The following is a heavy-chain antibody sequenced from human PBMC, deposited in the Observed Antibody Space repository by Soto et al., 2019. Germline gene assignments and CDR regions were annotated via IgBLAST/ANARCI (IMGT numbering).Heavy chain of an antibody. CDR3: VSDFGDYKFDS. CDR2: MWGDGSDQ. J-gene: IGHJ4*02. CDR1: GFTFSAYS. V-gene: IGHV3-33*01. Sequence: GGSLRLSCAASGFTFSAYSMHWVRQAPGKGLEWVAVMWGDGSDQYYGDSVKGRFTISRDNSKNTLYLQMSSLRADDTAFYYCVSDFGDYKFDSWGQGTLVTVSS. D-gene: IGHD4-17*01.